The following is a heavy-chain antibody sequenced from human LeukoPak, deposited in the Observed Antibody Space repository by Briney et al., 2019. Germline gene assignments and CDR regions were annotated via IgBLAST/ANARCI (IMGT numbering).Heavy chain of an antibody. V-gene: IGHV3-53*01. CDR1: GFTVSSNY. CDR3: ARDSRRGQIAATDGFDP. CDR2: IYSGGST. Sequence: GGSLRLSCAASGFTVSSNYMSWVRQAPGKGLEWVSVIYSGGSTYYADSVKGRFTISRDNSKNTLYPQMNSLRAEDTAVYYCARDSRRGQIAATDGFDPWGQGTLVTVSS. J-gene: IGHJ5*02. D-gene: IGHD6-13*01.